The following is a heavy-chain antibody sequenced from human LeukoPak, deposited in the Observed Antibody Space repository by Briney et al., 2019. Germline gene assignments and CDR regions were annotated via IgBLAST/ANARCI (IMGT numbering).Heavy chain of an antibody. CDR1: GGSISSGSYY. CDR3: ASPGLRFGELLLDY. J-gene: IGHJ4*02. Sequence: SQTLSLTCTVSGGSISSGSYYWGWIRQPPGKGLEWIGSINYSGSTYYNPSLKRRVTISVDTSKNQFSLKLSSVTAADTAVYYCASPGLRFGELLLDYWGQGTLVTVSS. D-gene: IGHD3-10*01. V-gene: IGHV4-39*07. CDR2: INYSGST.